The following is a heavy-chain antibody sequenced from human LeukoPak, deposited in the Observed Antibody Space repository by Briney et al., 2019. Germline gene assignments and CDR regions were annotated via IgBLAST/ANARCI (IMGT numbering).Heavy chain of an antibody. D-gene: IGHD3-10*01. V-gene: IGHV4-39*01. CDR2: IYYSGST. Sequence: SETLSLTCTVSGGSISSSSYYWGWIRQPPGTGLEWIGSIYYSGSTYYNPFLKSRVTISVDTSKNQFSLKLSSVTAADTAVYYCARQGNIVLWFGELGDYFDYWGQGTLVTVSS. CDR3: ARQGNIVLWFGELGDYFDY. J-gene: IGHJ4*02. CDR1: GGSISSSSYY.